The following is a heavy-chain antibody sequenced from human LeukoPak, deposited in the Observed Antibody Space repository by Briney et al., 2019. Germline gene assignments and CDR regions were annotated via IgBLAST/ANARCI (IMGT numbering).Heavy chain of an antibody. J-gene: IGHJ4*02. Sequence: ASVKVSCKASGYTFTSYGISWVRQAPGQGLEWMGWISAYNGNTNYAQKLQGRVTMTTDTSTSTAYMVLRSLRSDDTAAYYCARARSLGVGATTYGYWGQGTLVTVSS. CDR2: ISAYNGNT. CDR3: ARARSLGVGATTYGY. V-gene: IGHV1-18*01. CDR1: GYTFTSYG. D-gene: IGHD1-26*01.